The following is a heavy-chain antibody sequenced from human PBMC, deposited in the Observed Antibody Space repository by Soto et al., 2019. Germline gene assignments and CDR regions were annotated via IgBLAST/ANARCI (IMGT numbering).Heavy chain of an antibody. CDR3: AKDPTRGGTGGAWFDY. D-gene: IGHD2-8*02. V-gene: IGHV3-23*01. Sequence: EVQLLESGGGLVQPGGSLRLSCAASGFTFSDYAMSWVRQAPGKGLEWVSVIRGSGTTISYADSVKGRFTVSRDNSRNTLYLQMNSLRAEDSAIYFCAKDPTRGGTGGAWFDYWGQGTLVTVSS. J-gene: IGHJ4*02. CDR2: IRGSGTTI. CDR1: GFTFSDYA.